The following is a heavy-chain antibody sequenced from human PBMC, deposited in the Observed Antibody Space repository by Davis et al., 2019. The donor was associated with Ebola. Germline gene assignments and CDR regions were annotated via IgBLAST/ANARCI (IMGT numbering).Heavy chain of an antibody. D-gene: IGHD6-13*01. V-gene: IGHV4-59*08. CDR1: GDSISGYY. Sequence: MPSETLSLTCTVSGDSISGYYWSWIRQPPGKGLEWMGYIFYSGSTSYNPSLKSRVTFSVDTSKNQFSLKLSSVTAADTAVYYCARRLGSSSWYKVGWFDPWGQGTLVTVSS. J-gene: IGHJ5*02. CDR2: IFYSGST. CDR3: ARRLGSSSWYKVGWFDP.